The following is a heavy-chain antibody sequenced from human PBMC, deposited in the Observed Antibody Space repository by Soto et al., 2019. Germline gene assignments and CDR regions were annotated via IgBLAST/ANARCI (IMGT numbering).Heavy chain of an antibody. CDR2: IYYSGST. V-gene: IGHV4-31*03. Sequence: SETLSLTCTVFGGSISSSGYYWTWIRQQPGKGLEWIGFIYYSGSTYYNPSLKSRATLSVDTSKNQFSLKLSSVTAADTAVYYCESVAKIVYWFDTWGQGSLVTVSS. D-gene: IGHD5-12*01. J-gene: IGHJ5*02. CDR1: GGSISSSGYY. CDR3: ESVAKIVYWFDT.